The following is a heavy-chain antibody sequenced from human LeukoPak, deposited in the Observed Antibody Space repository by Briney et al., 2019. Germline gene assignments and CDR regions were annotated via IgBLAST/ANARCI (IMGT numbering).Heavy chain of an antibody. CDR3: ARGPHYDILTGYYNDAFDI. Sequence: PSETLSLTCAVYGGSFSGYYWSWIRQPPGKGLEWIGEINHSGSTNYNPSLKSRVTISVDTSKNQFSLKPSSVTAADTAVYYCARGPHYDILTGYYNDAFDIWGQGTMVTVSS. CDR2: INHSGST. J-gene: IGHJ3*02. CDR1: GGSFSGYY. V-gene: IGHV4-34*01. D-gene: IGHD3-9*01.